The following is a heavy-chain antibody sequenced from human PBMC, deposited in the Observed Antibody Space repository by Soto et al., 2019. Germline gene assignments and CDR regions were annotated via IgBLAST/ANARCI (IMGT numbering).Heavy chain of an antibody. D-gene: IGHD4-4*01. V-gene: IGHV3-30*18. CDR1: GFTFSSYG. CDR2: ISYDGSNK. J-gene: IGHJ6*02. CDR3: AKDFAAPTTALYYYYGMDV. Sequence: GGSLRLSCAASGFTFSSYGMHWVRQAPGKGLEWVAVISYDGSNKYYADSVKGRFTISRDNSKNTLYLQMNSLRAEDTAVYYCAKDFAAPTTALYYYYGMDVWGQGTTVTVSS.